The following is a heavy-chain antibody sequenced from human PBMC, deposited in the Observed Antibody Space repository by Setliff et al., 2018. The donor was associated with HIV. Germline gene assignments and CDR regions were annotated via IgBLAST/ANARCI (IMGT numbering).Heavy chain of an antibody. J-gene: IGHJ5*02. V-gene: IGHV1-2*02. D-gene: IGHD6-19*01. CDR3: ARGRFRAVAGTGGRGWFDP. Sequence: ASVKVSCKASGYTFTGYYMHWVRQAPGQGLEWMGWINPNSGGTNYAQKFQGRVTMTRDTSISTAYMELSRLRSDDTAVYYCARGRFRAVAGTGGRGWFDPWGKGTLVTVSS. CDR1: GYTFTGYY. CDR2: INPNSGGT.